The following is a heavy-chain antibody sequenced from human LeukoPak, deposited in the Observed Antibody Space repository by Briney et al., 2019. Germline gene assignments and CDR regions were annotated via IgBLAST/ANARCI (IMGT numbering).Heavy chain of an antibody. V-gene: IGHV3-64D*09. CDR2: IMSNGGST. Sequence: GGSLRLSCSASGFTFSSYTMHWVRQAPGKGLEFVSSIMSNGGSTYYADSVRGRFTISRDNSKNTLYLQMSGLRAEDTAVYYCVRGAAGYDSWSGYYDYWGQGTLVTVSS. CDR1: GFTFSSYT. D-gene: IGHD3-3*01. CDR3: VRGAAGYDSWSGYYDY. J-gene: IGHJ4*02.